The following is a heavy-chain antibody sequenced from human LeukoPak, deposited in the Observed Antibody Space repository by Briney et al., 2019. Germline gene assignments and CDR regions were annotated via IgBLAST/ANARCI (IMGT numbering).Heavy chain of an antibody. CDR2: IIPILGIA. J-gene: IGHJ5*02. Sequence: ASVKVSCKASGYTFTSYYMHWVRQAPGQGLEWMGRIIPILGIANYAQKFQGRVTITADKSTSTAYMELSSLRSEDTAVYYCARAPWYYDSNGYYAPGWFDPWGQGTLVTVSS. V-gene: IGHV1-69*04. CDR1: GYTFTSYY. D-gene: IGHD3-22*01. CDR3: ARAPWYYDSNGYYAPGWFDP.